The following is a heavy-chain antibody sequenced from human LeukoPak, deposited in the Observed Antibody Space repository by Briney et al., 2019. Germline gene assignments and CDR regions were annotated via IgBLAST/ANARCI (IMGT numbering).Heavy chain of an antibody. CDR3: ARDNGGAYYFDTSAYYHNDAFDI. V-gene: IGHV1-18*01. CDR2: ISARNGNI. CDR1: GYTFTSFG. J-gene: IGHJ3*02. D-gene: IGHD3-22*01. Sequence: GASVKVSCKASGYTFTSFGISWLRPAPGQGLEWMGWISARNGNINYAQKFQGRVTMTTDTSTSTAYMELRSLRSDDTAVYYCARDNGGAYYFDTSAYYHNDAFDIWGQGTMVTVSS.